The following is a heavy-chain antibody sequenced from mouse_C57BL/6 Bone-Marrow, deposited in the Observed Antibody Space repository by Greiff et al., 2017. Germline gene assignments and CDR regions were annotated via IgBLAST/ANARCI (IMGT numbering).Heavy chain of an antibody. CDR1: GFSLTSYG. J-gene: IGHJ4*01. CDR2: IWSGGST. CDR3: ARWDTTVNYYAMDY. V-gene: IGHV2-2*01. Sequence: VQLKESGPGLVQPSQSLSITCTVSGFSLTSYGVHWVRQSPGKGLEWLGVIWSGGSTDYNAAFISRLSISKDNSKSQVFFKMNSLQADDTAIYYCARWDTTVNYYAMDYWGQGTSVTVSS. D-gene: IGHD1-1*01.